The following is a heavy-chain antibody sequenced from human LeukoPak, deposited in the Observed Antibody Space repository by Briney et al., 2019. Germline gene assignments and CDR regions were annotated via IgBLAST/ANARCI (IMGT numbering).Heavy chain of an antibody. V-gene: IGHV3-11*01. Sequence: PGGSLRLSCAASGFTFSDYYMSWIRQAPGKGLEWVSYISSSGSTIYYADSVKGRFTISRDNAKNSLYLQMNSLRAEGTAVYYCAREWLLPPYYYYYGMDVWGQGTTVTVSS. D-gene: IGHD3-22*01. CDR2: ISSSGSTI. CDR1: GFTFSDYY. J-gene: IGHJ6*02. CDR3: AREWLLPPYYYYYGMDV.